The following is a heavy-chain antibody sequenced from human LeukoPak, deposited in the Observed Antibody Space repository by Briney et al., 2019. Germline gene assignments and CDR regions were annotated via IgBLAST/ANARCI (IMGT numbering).Heavy chain of an antibody. V-gene: IGHV3-30*18. CDR1: GFTFRGYT. Sequence: PWGALRLSCAASGFTFRGYTMNWVRQAPGKGLEWVALISFDGTNKYYADSVKGRFTISRDNSKNTLYLQMNSLRAEDTAVYYCAKDRRLQLPFDYWGQGTLVTVSP. CDR2: ISFDGTNK. J-gene: IGHJ4*02. CDR3: AKDRRLQLPFDY. D-gene: IGHD5-24*01.